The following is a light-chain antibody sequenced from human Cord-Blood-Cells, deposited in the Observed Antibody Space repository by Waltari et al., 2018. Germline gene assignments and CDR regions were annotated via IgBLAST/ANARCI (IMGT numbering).Light chain of an antibody. J-gene: IGKJ1*01. V-gene: IGKV1-5*03. Sequence: EIQMTQSPSTLSSCVGDRVTITCRASQRISSWLAWYQQKPGKAPKLLIYNASSLESGVPSRFSGSGSGTEFTLTISSLQPDDFATYYCQQYNSYSWTFGQGTKVEIK. CDR1: QRISSW. CDR3: QQYNSYSWT. CDR2: NAS.